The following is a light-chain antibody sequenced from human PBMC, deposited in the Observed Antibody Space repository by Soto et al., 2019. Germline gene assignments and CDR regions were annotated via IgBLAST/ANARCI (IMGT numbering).Light chain of an antibody. CDR2: YAS. J-gene: IGKJ5*01. CDR3: QQYKNRPPIT. Sequence: EIMMTQSPATLSVSPGERATLSCRASQSVSHNLAWHPQNPCQAPRHLIYYASTRATGIPARFSGSGSGTECTLTISSLQSDDFALYYCQQYKNRPPITFGQGKRLEIK. CDR1: QSVSHN. V-gene: IGKV3-15*01.